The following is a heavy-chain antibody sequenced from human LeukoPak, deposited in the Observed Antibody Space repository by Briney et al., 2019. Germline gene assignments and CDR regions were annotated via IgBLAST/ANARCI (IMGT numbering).Heavy chain of an antibody. CDR3: AKSLTPDRDWFDS. CDR1: GFTFSSSS. CDR2: ISSSGRYI. D-gene: IGHD4/OR15-4a*01. Sequence: NPGGSLRLSCAASGFTFSSSSMNWVRQAPGKGLGWVSSISSSGRYIYFADSMKGRFTISRDNAKNSVSLQMNSLRGEDTAVYYCAKSLTPDRDWFDSWGQGTLVIVSS. V-gene: IGHV3-21*01. J-gene: IGHJ5*01.